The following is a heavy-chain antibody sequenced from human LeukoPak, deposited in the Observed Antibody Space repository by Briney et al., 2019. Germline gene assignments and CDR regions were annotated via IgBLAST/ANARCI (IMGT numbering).Heavy chain of an antibody. J-gene: IGHJ5*02. Sequence: GGSLRLSCAASGVTVSSNNMNWVRQAPGKGLEWVSVIFSGGSTYYADSVKGRFTISRDNSKNTLYLQIDSLRAEDTAVYYCARGEADPWGQGTLVTVSS. CDR3: ARGEADP. CDR2: IFSGGST. CDR1: GVTVSSNN. D-gene: IGHD2-21*01. V-gene: IGHV3-66*02.